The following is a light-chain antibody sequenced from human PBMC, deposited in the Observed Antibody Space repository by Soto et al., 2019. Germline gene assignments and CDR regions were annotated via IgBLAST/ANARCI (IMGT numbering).Light chain of an antibody. CDR3: QQSYTTPRT. Sequence: AIRMTQSPSSLSASTGDRVTITCRASQGISSYLAWYQQKPGKAPKLLIYAASTLQSGVPSRFSGSGSGTDFTLIISSLQPEDFATYYCQQSYTTPRTFGQGTRLEIK. CDR2: AAS. CDR1: QGISSY. V-gene: IGKV1-8*01. J-gene: IGKJ5*01.